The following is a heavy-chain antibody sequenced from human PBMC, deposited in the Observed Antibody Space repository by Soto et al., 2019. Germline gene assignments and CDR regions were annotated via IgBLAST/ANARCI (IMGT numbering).Heavy chain of an antibody. CDR1: GLTFSTAW. J-gene: IGHJ6*02. D-gene: IGHD2-2*03. V-gene: IGHV3-15*07. CDR3: VRDGLDMGDV. CDR2: IKSKSHGGTT. Sequence: GGSLRLSCAVSGLTFSTAWINWVRQAPGKGLEWVGRIKSKSHGGTTDFAAPVKGRFAISRDDSKSIAHMEMNSLRAEDTAVYYCVRDGLDMGDVWGQGTTVTVSS.